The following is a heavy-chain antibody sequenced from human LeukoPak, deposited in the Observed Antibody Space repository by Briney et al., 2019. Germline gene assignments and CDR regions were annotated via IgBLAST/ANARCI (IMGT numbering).Heavy chain of an antibody. J-gene: IGHJ4*02. CDR3: AKDSSAYIWGGDY. Sequence: PGGSLRPSCAASGFTFDDYAMHWVRQGPGKGLEWVSGISWNSGSIGYADSVKGRFTISRDNAKNSLYLQMTSMRAEDTALYYCAKDSSAYIWGGDYWGQGTLVTVSS. D-gene: IGHD3-22*01. V-gene: IGHV3-9*01. CDR1: GFTFDDYA. CDR2: ISWNSGSI.